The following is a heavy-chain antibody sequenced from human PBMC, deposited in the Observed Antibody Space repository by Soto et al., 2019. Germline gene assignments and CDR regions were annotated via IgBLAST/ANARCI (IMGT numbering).Heavy chain of an antibody. CDR1: GFTFSSYG. D-gene: IGHD6-13*01. CDR3: AKVSLVAAADYDAFDI. Sequence: QVQLVESGGGVVQPGRSLRLSCAASGFTFSSYGMHWVRQAPGKGLEWVAVISHDGSNKYYADSVKGRFTISRDNSKNTLYLQMNSLRAEDTAVYYCAKVSLVAAADYDAFDIWGQGTMVIVSS. CDR2: ISHDGSNK. J-gene: IGHJ3*02. V-gene: IGHV3-30*18.